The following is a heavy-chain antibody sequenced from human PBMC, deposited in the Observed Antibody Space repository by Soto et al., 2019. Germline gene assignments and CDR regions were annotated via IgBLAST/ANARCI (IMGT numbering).Heavy chain of an antibody. J-gene: IGHJ5*01. CDR3: AHSLWRGYKAWFES. Sequence: QITLKESGPTRVKPTQTLTLTCTFSGFSLSTSGVGVGWIRQPPGKALEWLGLIYWDDDKRYSPSLKTRLTITKDTSKNQVVLTMTNMDPVDTATYYCAHSLWRGYKAWFESWGQGTLVTVSS. CDR2: IYWDDDK. V-gene: IGHV2-5*02. D-gene: IGHD3-3*01. CDR1: GFSLSTSGVG.